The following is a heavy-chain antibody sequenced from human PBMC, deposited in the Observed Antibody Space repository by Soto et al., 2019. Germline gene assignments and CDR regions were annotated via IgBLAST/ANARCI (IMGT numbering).Heavy chain of an antibody. CDR3: AHTRYYYGSGAKYYFDY. D-gene: IGHD3-10*01. V-gene: IGHV2-5*02. CDR2: IYWDDDK. CDR1: GFSLSTSGVG. J-gene: IGHJ4*02. Sequence: QITLKESGPTLVKPTQTLTLTCTFSGFSLSTSGVGVGWIRQPPGKALEWLALIYWDDDKRYSPSLKSRLTISKDTSQNQVDLTMTNMDPVHTATYCCAHTRYYYGSGAKYYFDYWGQGTLVTVSS.